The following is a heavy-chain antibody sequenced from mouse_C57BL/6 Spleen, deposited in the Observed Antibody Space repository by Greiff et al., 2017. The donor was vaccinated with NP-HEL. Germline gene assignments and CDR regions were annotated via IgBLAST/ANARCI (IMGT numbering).Heavy chain of an antibody. CDR2: IYPRSGNT. J-gene: IGHJ1*03. CDR1: GYTFTSYG. D-gene: IGHD2-4*01. CDR3: ARGGNDYDDGDWYFDV. V-gene: IGHV1-81*01. Sequence: VQLQQSGAELARPGASVKLSCKASGYTFTSYGISWVKQRTGQGLEWIGEIYPRSGNTYYNEKFKGKATLTADKSSSTAYMELRSLTSEDSAVYFCARGGNDYDDGDWYFDVWGTGTTVTVSS.